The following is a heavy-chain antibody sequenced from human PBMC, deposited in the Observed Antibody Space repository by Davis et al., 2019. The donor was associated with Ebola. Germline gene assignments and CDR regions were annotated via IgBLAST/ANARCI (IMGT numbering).Heavy chain of an antibody. V-gene: IGHV4-34*01. CDR3: ARDFPYYYYGVDV. CDR2: INPRGNT. CDR1: GGSFSDYS. Sequence: MPSETLSLTCAVYGGSFSDYSWTWIRQPPGKGLQWIGEINPRGNTTYDASLKSRVTMSVDTSTNQFSLRLSSVTAADTAVYYCARDFPYYYYGVDVWGQGTTVTVSS. J-gene: IGHJ6*02.